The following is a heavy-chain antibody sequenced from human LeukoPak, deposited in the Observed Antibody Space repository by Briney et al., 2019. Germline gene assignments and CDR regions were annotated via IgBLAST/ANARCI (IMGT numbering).Heavy chain of an antibody. CDR3: AREYFGMAYIFDY. CDR1: GGSINSGSYY. CDR2: IYTSGTT. Sequence: SQTLSLTCTVSGGSINSGSYYWTWIRQPAGKGLEWIGRIYTSGTTNYNPSLKTRVTMSVDTSKNQFSLKLSSVTAADTAVYYCAREYFGMAYIFDYWGQGTLVTVSS. D-gene: IGHD3-9*01. V-gene: IGHV4-61*02. J-gene: IGHJ4*02.